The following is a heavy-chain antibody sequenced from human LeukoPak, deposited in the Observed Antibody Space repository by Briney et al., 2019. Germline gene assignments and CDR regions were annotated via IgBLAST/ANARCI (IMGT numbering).Heavy chain of an antibody. Sequence: GGSLRLSCAASGFTVNSNYMSWVRQAPGKGLEWVSVIYSGGSTYYADSVKGRFTISRDNSKNTLYLQMNSLRAEDTAVYYCARSQQWLDFDYWGQGTLVTVSS. V-gene: IGHV3-66*01. CDR2: IYSGGST. J-gene: IGHJ4*02. CDR1: GFTVNSNY. D-gene: IGHD6-19*01. CDR3: ARSQQWLDFDY.